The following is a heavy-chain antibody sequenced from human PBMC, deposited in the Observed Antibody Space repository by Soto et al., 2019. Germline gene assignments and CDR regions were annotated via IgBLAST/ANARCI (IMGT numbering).Heavy chain of an antibody. D-gene: IGHD1-7*01. Sequence: QVQLVQSGAEVKKPGSSVKVSCKASGGTFSSYTISWVRQAPGQGLEWMGRIIPILGIANYAQKFQGRVTITADKSTSTAYMELGSLRSEDTGVYYRASREELAGQAFDIRGQGTMVTVSS. J-gene: IGHJ3*02. V-gene: IGHV1-69*02. CDR1: GGTFSSYT. CDR2: IIPILGIA. CDR3: ASREELAGQAFDI.